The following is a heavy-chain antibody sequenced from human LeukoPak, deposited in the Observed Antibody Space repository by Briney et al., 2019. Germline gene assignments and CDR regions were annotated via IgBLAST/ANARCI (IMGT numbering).Heavy chain of an antibody. Sequence: GGSLRLSCAASGFTFSSYWMHWVRQAPGKGLVWVSRINSDGSSTTYADSVKGRFTISRDNATNTLYLQMNSLRAEDTAVYYCARDPVKGYCSGGSCYRRGNWFDPWGQGTLVTVSS. CDR3: ARDPVKGYCSGGSCYRRGNWFDP. J-gene: IGHJ5*02. CDR2: INSDGSST. V-gene: IGHV3-74*01. D-gene: IGHD2-15*01. CDR1: GFTFSSYW.